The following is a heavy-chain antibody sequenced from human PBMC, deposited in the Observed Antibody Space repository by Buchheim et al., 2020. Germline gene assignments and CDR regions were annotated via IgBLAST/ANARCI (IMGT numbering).Heavy chain of an antibody. V-gene: IGHV4-4*02. D-gene: IGHD2-2*01. J-gene: IGHJ4*02. CDR2: LYHSGST. CDR1: GGSISSSNW. Sequence: QVQLQESGPGLVKPSGTLSFTCAVSGGSISSSNWWSWVRQPPGKGLEWMGELYHSGSTNYNPSLKSHATSSEDKPKNQFSLKLSSVTAADTAVYYCARDLVPAARGFDYWGQGTL. CDR3: ARDLVPAARGFDY.